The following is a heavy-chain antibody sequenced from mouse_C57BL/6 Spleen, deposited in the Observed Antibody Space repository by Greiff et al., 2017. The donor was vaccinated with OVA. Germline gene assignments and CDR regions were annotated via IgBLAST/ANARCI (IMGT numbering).Heavy chain of an antibody. Sequence: QVQLQQSGAELVKPGASVKLSCKASGYTFTEYTIHWVKQRSGQGLEWIGWFYPGSGSIKYNEKFKDKATLTADKSSSTVYMELSRLTSEDSAVYFCARHEEGYGYDPYYYAMDYWGQGTSVTVSS. D-gene: IGHD2-2*01. J-gene: IGHJ4*01. V-gene: IGHV1-62-2*01. CDR3: ARHEEGYGYDPYYYAMDY. CDR1: GYTFTEYT. CDR2: FYPGSGSI.